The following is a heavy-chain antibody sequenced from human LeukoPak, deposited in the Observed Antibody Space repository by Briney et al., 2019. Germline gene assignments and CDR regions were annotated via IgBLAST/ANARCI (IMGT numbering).Heavy chain of an antibody. CDR3: ARGRALWFGELFFDY. Sequence: PGGSLRLSCAASGFTFSSYAMHWVRQAPGKGLEWVAVISYDGSNKYYADSVKGRFTISRDNSKNTLYLQMNSLRAEDTAVYYCARGRALWFGELFFDYWGQGTLVTVSS. CDR1: GFTFSSYA. J-gene: IGHJ4*02. D-gene: IGHD3-10*01. V-gene: IGHV3-30-3*01. CDR2: ISYDGSNK.